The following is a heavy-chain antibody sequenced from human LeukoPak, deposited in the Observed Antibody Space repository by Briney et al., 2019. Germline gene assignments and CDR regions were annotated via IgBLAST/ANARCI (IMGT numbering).Heavy chain of an antibody. D-gene: IGHD3-3*01. Sequence: GGSLRLSCAASGFTFSDYYMSWIRQAPGKGLEWVPYISSSGSTIYYADSVKGRFTISRDNAKNSLYLQMNSLRAEDTAVYYCARTGYNFWSGYPGPYYYYYGMDVWGQGTTVTVSS. CDR2: ISSSGSTI. J-gene: IGHJ6*02. CDR3: ARTGYNFWSGYPGPYYYYYGMDV. V-gene: IGHV3-11*01. CDR1: GFTFSDYY.